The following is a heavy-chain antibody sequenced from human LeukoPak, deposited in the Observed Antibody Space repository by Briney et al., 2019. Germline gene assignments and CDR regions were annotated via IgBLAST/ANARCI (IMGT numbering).Heavy chain of an antibody. CDR3: TRGPGSTWYSDY. J-gene: IGHJ4*02. CDR2: IYSGGDT. D-gene: IGHD6-13*01. Sequence: QPGGSLRLSCAASGFTVSSNYMNWVRQAPGKGLEWVSIIYSGGDTYYADYVKGRFTISRDNSKNTLYLQMNNLRPEDTAVYYCTRGPGSTWYSDYWGQGTLVTVSS. V-gene: IGHV3-66*02. CDR1: GFTVSSNY.